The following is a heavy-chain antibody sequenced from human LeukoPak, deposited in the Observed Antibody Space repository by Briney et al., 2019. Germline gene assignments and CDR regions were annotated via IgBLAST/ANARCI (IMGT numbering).Heavy chain of an antibody. Sequence: SVKVSCKTSGGTFITYAISWVRQAPGQGLEWMGRIIPIFGTANYAQKFQGRVTITTDESTSTAYMELSSLRSEDTAVYYCARGSAGYYFDYWGQGTLVTVSS. CDR1: GGTFITYA. CDR3: ARGSAGYYFDY. V-gene: IGHV1-69*05. D-gene: IGHD6-25*01. J-gene: IGHJ4*02. CDR2: IIPIFGTA.